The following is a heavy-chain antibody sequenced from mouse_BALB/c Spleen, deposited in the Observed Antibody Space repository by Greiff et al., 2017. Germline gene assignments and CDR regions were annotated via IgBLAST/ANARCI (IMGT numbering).Heavy chain of an antibody. CDR2: ISDGGSYT. V-gene: IGHV5-4*02. D-gene: IGHD2-1*01. Sequence: EVMLVESGGGLVKPGGSLKLSCAASGFTFSDYYMYWVRQTPEKRLEWVATISDGGSYTYYPDSVKGRFTISRDNAKNNLYLQMSSLKSEDTAMYYCARDRDGNYYAMDYWGQGTSVTVSS. J-gene: IGHJ4*01. CDR1: GFTFSDYY. CDR3: ARDRDGNYYAMDY.